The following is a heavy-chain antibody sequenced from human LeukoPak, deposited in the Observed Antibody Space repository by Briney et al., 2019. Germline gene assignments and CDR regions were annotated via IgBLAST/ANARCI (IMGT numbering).Heavy chain of an antibody. J-gene: IGHJ4*02. CDR1: GGSISSYY. CDR3: TRGSTSTWYDY. V-gene: IGHV4-59*01. CDR2: IYYSGST. Sequence: PSETLSLTCTVSGGSISSYYWSWIRQPPGKGLEWIGYIYYSGSTNYNPSLKSRVTISVDTSKNQFSLKLSSVTAADTAVYYCTRGSTSTWYDYWGQGILVTVSS. D-gene: IGHD6-13*01.